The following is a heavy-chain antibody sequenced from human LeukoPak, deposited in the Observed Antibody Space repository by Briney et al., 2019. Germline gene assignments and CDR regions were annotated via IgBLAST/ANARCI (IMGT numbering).Heavy chain of an antibody. CDR3: ARATGSGYDLGLYYFDD. V-gene: IGHV3-30*04. Sequence: GGSLRLSCAASGFNFSSYAMHWFRQAPGGGLEWVAVILYDGSNEYYADSVKGRLTISRDNSKSTLYLQMNSLRGEDTAVYYCARATGSGYDLGLYYFDDWGQGTLVTVSS. CDR1: GFNFSSYA. D-gene: IGHD5-12*01. CDR2: ILYDGSNE. J-gene: IGHJ4*02.